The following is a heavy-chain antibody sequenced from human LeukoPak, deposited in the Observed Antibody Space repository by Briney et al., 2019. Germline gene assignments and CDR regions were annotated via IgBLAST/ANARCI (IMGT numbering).Heavy chain of an antibody. CDR1: GFTFSSYA. CDR3: AKQQDYDYVWGSYRYQGNFDY. D-gene: IGHD3-16*02. Sequence: GGSLRLSCAASGFTFSSYAMSWVRQAPGKGLEWVSAISGSGGSTYYADSVKGRFTISRDNSKNTLYLQMNSLRAEDTAVYYCAKQQDYDYVWGSYRYQGNFDYWGRGTPVTVSS. V-gene: IGHV3-23*01. J-gene: IGHJ4*02. CDR2: ISGSGGST.